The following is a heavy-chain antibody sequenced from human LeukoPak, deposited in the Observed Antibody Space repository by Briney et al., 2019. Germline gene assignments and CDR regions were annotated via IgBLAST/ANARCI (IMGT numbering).Heavy chain of an antibody. CDR3: ARGRGSSSSIWFDP. CDR1: CGSISSYY. CDR2: IYYSGST. J-gene: IGHJ5*02. V-gene: IGHV4-59*01. Sequence: SETLSLTCTVSCGSISSYYWSWIRQPPGKGLEWIGYIYYSGSTNYNPSLKSRVTISVDTSKNQFSLKLSSVTAADTAVYYCARGRGSSSSIWFDPWGQGTLVTVSS. D-gene: IGHD6-6*01.